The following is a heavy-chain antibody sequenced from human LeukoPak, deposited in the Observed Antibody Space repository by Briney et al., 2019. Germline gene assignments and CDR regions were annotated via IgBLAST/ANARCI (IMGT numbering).Heavy chain of an antibody. J-gene: IGHJ4*02. D-gene: IGHD6-19*01. Sequence: GGSLRLSCAASGFTFNNYGMHWVRQAPGKGLEWVAVISYDGSIKYYPDSEQGRFTLSRDNSKNTLYLQMNSLRAEDTAVYYCAKRSGDRSGWYALDYWGQGTLVTVSS. CDR3: AKRSGDRSGWYALDY. V-gene: IGHV3-30*18. CDR1: GFTFNNYG. CDR2: ISYDGSIK.